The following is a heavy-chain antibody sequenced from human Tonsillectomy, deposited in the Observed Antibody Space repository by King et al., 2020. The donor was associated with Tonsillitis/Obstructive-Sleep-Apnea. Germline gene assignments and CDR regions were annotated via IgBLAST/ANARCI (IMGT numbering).Heavy chain of an antibody. CDR1: GGSISSYY. CDR3: ARVDSSGYYSFDY. D-gene: IGHD3-22*01. CDR2: IYYSGST. V-gene: IGHV4-59*01. Sequence: VQLQESGPGLVKPSETLSLTCTVSGGSISSYYWSWIRQPPGKGLEWIGYIYYSGSTNYNPSLKSRVTISVDTSKNQFSLKLSSLTAADTAVYYCARVDSSGYYSFDYWGQGTLVTVSS. J-gene: IGHJ4*02.